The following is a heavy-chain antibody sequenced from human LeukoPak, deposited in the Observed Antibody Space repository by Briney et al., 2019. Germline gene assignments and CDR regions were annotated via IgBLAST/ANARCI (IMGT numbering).Heavy chain of an antibody. CDR3: ARVYWDWDNYFDY. CDR2: IFYSGST. CDR1: GGSISGYY. D-gene: IGHD3/OR15-3a*01. J-gene: IGHJ4*02. Sequence: SETLSLTCTVSGGSISGYYWSWIRQPPGKGLEWIGYIFYSGSTNHNPTLKSRVTMSADTSKNQFSLKLSSVTAADTAVYYCARVYWDWDNYFDYWGQGTLVTVSS. V-gene: IGHV4-59*08.